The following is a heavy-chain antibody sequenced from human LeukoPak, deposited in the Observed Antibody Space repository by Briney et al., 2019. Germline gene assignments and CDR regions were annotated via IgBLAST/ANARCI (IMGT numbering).Heavy chain of an antibody. D-gene: IGHD6-19*01. J-gene: IGHJ4*02. CDR2: IYHSGST. CDR3: AGRSRSSWLVGSYFDY. V-gene: IGHV4-4*02. Sequence: PSGTLSLTCAVSGGSISSSNWWSWVRPPPGKGLEWIGEIYHSGSTNYNPSLKSRVTISVDKSKNQFSLKLSSVTAADTAVYYCAGRSRSSWLVGSYFDYWGQGTLVTVSS. CDR1: GGSISSSNW.